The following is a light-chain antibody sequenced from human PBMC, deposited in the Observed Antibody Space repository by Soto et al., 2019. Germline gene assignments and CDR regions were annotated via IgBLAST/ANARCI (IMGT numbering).Light chain of an antibody. J-gene: IGLJ2*01. CDR1: SSNIGRNT. V-gene: IGLV1-44*01. Sequence: QAVVTQPPSASGTPGQRVTISCSGSSSNIGRNTVNWYQQLPGTAPKLLIYSNNQRPSGVPDRFSGSKSDTSASLAISGLQSEDEADYYCAAWDDSLNGVVFGGGTKLTVL. CDR2: SNN. CDR3: AAWDDSLNGVV.